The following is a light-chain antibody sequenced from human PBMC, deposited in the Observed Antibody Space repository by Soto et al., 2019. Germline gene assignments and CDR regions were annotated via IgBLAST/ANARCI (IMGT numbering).Light chain of an antibody. V-gene: IGKV1-39*01. CDR2: AAS. CDR1: QSISSY. CDR3: QQSYSTTDT. Sequence: DIQMTQSPSSLSASVGDRVTITCRASQSISSYLNWYQQKPGKAPKLLISAASSLQSGVPSRFSGSGSGTGFTLTISSLQPEDFATYYCQQSYSTTDTFGQGTKLEIK. J-gene: IGKJ2*01.